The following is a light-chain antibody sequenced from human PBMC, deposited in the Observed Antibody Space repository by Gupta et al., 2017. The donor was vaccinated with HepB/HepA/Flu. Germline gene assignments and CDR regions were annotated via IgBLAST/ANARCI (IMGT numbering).Light chain of an antibody. CDR2: GKN. J-gene: IGLJ2*01. Sequence: SSELTQDPAVSVALGQTVRITCQGDSLRSYYASWYQQKPGQAPVPVIYGKNNRPSGIPDRFSGSSSGSTASLTITGAQAEDEADYYCNSRDSSGNHLVVFGGGTKLTV. V-gene: IGLV3-19*01. CDR3: NSRDSSGNHLVV. CDR1: SLRSYY.